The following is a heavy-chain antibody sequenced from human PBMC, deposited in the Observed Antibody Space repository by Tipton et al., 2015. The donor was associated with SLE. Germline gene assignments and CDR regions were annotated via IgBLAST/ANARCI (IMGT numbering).Heavy chain of an antibody. CDR3: ARSELGFDY. CDR2: IYYSGST. J-gene: IGHJ4*02. D-gene: IGHD6-13*01. V-gene: IGHV4-39*07. Sequence: TLSLTCTVSGGSISSSSYYCGWIRQPPGKGLECIGIIYYSGSTYYNPSLKSRVTISVDTSKNQFSLKLSSVTAADTAVYYCARSELGFDYWGQGTLVTVSS. CDR1: GGSISSSSYY.